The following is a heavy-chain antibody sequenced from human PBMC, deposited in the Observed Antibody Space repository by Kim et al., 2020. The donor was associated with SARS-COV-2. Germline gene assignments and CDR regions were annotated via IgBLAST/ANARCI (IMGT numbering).Heavy chain of an antibody. CDR3: ARARGWLRLILAY. CDR2: INHSGST. D-gene: IGHD5-12*01. V-gene: IGHV4-34*01. Sequence: SETLSLTCAVYGGSFSGYYWSWIRQPPGKGLEWIGEINHSGSTNYNPSLKSRVTISVDTSKNQFSLKLSSVTAADTAVYYCARARGWLRLILAYWGQGTL. J-gene: IGHJ4*02. CDR1: GGSFSGYY.